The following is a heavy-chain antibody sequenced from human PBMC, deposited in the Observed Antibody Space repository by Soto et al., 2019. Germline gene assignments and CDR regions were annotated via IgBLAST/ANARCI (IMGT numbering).Heavy chain of an antibody. D-gene: IGHD2-15*01. CDR1: GYTFDSYD. CDR2: ISAYNGNT. J-gene: IGHJ4*02. Sequence: QVQLVQSGAEVKRPGASVKVSCKASGYTFDSYDITWVRQAPGQGLEWMGWISAYNGNTNYAQKLQDRVTMTTDTSTSTAYMELRSLGSGDTAVYFCARVFHCSGGNCYSYFFDYWGQGTLVTVSS. CDR3: ARVFHCSGGNCYSYFFDY. V-gene: IGHV1-18*01.